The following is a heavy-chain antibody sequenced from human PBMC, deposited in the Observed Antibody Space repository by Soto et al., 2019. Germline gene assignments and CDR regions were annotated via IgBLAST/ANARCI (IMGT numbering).Heavy chain of an antibody. V-gene: IGHV4-30-4*01. Sequence: TPSLNCTCFGCLLRRGDLYLGLIPQPPGKGLEGVGDSYYSGSTYYNPSLKSRVTISVDTPKNQFSLKLSSVTAADTAVYYCARDRTYYYDSSGYTWDRYYYYYGMDVWGQGTTVTASS. CDR3: ARDRTYYYDSSGYTWDRYYYYYGMDV. CDR2: SYYSGST. J-gene: IGHJ6*02. D-gene: IGHD3-22*01. CDR1: GCLLRRGDLY.